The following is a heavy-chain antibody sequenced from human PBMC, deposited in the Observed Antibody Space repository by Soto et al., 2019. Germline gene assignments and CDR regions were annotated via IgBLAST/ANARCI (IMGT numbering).Heavy chain of an antibody. CDR2: ISGRGGST. Sequence: VQLLESGGGLVQPGGSLRLSCAASGFTFSSYAMSWVRQAPGKGLEWVSAISGRGGSTYYADSVKGRFTISRDNSKNTLYLQMNSLRAEDTAVYYCAKGQYCSSTSCYIGGIDYWGQGTLVTVSS. CDR1: GFTFSSYA. J-gene: IGHJ4*02. V-gene: IGHV3-23*01. D-gene: IGHD2-2*02. CDR3: AKGQYCSSTSCYIGGIDY.